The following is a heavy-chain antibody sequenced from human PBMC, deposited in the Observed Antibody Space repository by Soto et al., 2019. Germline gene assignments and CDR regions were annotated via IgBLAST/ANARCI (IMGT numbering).Heavy chain of an antibody. J-gene: IGHJ4*02. Sequence: EVQLAESGGGMVQPGGSLRLSCVASGFTFSSYDMHWVRQAPGKGLEYVSSISSNGGTTYYGNSVKGRFTISRDNSKNTLYLQMGRLRAAVMAVYYCVRRVSGNYDYWGQGTLVTVSS. CDR2: ISSNGGTT. V-gene: IGHV3-64*01. CDR3: VRRVSGNYDY. CDR1: GFTFSSYD. D-gene: IGHD1-7*01.